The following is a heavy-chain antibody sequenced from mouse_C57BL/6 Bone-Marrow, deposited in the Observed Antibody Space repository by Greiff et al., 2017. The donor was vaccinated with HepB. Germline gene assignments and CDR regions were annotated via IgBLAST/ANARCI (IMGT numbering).Heavy chain of an antibody. CDR2: INPSNGGT. V-gene: IGHV1-53*01. D-gene: IGHD1-1*01. Sequence: VQLQQPGTELVKPGASVKLSCKASGYTFTSYWMHWVKQRPGQGLEWIGNINPSNGGTNYNEKFKSKATLTVDKSSSPAYMQLSSLTSEDSAVYDCAREPTTVVAVDYWGQGTSVTVSS. CDR3: AREPTTVVAVDY. J-gene: IGHJ4*01. CDR1: GYTFTSYW.